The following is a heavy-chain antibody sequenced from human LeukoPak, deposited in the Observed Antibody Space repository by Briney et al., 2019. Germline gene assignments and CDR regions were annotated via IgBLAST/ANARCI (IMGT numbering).Heavy chain of an antibody. Sequence: ASVKVSSKASGYTFTSYYMHWVRQAPGQGLEWMGIINPSGGSTSYAQKFQGRVTMTRDTSTSTVYMELSSLRSEDTAVYYCASLVGATYTPYWGQGTLVTVSS. CDR3: ASLVGATYTPY. CDR2: INPSGGST. J-gene: IGHJ4*02. D-gene: IGHD1-26*01. CDR1: GYTFTSYY. V-gene: IGHV1-46*01.